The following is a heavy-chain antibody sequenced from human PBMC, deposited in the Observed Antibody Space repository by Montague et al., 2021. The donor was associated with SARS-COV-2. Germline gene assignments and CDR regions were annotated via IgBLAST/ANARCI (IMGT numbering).Heavy chain of an antibody. V-gene: IGHV4-61*02. CDR1: GGSISSGSYY. J-gene: IGHJ3*02. Sequence: TLSLTCTVSGGSISSGSYYWSWIRQPAGKGLEWIGRIYTSGSTNYNPSLKSRVTIPVDTSKNQFSLKLSSVAAADTAVYYCAREGVIGKYNWYYLFPHAVVACDIWGQGTMVTVSS. CDR3: AREGVIGKYNWYYLFPHAVVACDI. D-gene: IGHD1-7*01. CDR2: IYTSGST.